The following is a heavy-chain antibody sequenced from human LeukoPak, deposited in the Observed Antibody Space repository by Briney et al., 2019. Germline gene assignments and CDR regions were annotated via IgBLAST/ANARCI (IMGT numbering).Heavy chain of an antibody. D-gene: IGHD1-26*01. V-gene: IGHV3-74*01. J-gene: IGHJ4*02. Sequence: PGGSLRLSCAASGFTFSGYWMHWVRQAPGKGLAWVSVIRSDGSITTYADSVKGRFTISRDTAKNTLYLQMNSLRAEDTAVCYCARDGRSGNFDNWGQGTLVSVSS. CDR2: IRSDGSIT. CDR1: GFTFSGYW. CDR3: ARDGRSGNFDN.